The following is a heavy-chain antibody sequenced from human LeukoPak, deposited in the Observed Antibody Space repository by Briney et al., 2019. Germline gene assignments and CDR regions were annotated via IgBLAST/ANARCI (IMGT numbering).Heavy chain of an antibody. Sequence: PGGSLRLSCAVSGFTFSSYWMTWVRQAPGKGLEWVANIKQDGSEKHYVDSVMGRFIISRDNAKNSLYLQMNSLRAEDTAVYYCASSGSYGYGMDVWGKGTTVSVSS. D-gene: IGHD3-10*01. J-gene: IGHJ6*04. CDR1: GFTFSSYW. CDR3: ASSGSYGYGMDV. V-gene: IGHV3-7*03. CDR2: IKQDGSEK.